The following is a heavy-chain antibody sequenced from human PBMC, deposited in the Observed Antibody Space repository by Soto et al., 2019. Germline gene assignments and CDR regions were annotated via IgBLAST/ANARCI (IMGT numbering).Heavy chain of an antibody. CDR1: GFTFSSYA. J-gene: IGHJ6*02. V-gene: IGHV3-23*01. D-gene: IGHD3-3*01. CDR3: AKNYDFWSGYYLYYYYYGMDV. CDR2: ISGSGGST. Sequence: PVGSLRLSCAASGFTFSSYAMSWVRQAPGKGLEWVSAISGSGGSTYYADSVKGRFTISRDNSKNTLYLQMNSLRAEDTAVYYCAKNYDFWSGYYLYYYYYGMDVWGQGTTVTVSS.